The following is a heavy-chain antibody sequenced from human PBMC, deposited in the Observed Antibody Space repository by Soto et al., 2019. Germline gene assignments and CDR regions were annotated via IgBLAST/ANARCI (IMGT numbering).Heavy chain of an antibody. CDR3: ARALIQLWPHYYYGMDV. CDR1: GGSISSGDYY. Sequence: SETLSLTCTVSGGSISSGDYYWSWIGQPAGKGLEWIGYIYYSGTTYYNPSLKSRVTISVDTSKNQFSLKVSSVTAADTAVYYCARALIQLWPHYYYGMDVWGQGTTVTVSS. J-gene: IGHJ6*02. V-gene: IGHV4-30-4*01. CDR2: IYYSGTT. D-gene: IGHD5-18*01.